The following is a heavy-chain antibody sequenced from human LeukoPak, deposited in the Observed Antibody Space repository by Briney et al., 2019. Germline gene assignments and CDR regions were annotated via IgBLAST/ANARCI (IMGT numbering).Heavy chain of an antibody. CDR3: VKGSVTYTGGYFDY. V-gene: IGHV3-30*03. D-gene: IGHD3-10*01. Sequence: GGSLRLSCAASGFTFSAYTMHWVRQTPGKGLEWVAVISYDGTDKYYAGSVRGRFTISRDNAKDTLSLQMNSLRAEDTAVYYCVKGSVTYTGGYFDYWGQGILVTVSS. CDR2: ISYDGTDK. J-gene: IGHJ4*02. CDR1: GFTFSAYT.